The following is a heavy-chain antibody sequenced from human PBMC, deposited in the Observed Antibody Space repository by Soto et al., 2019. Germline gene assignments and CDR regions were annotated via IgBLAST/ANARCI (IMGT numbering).Heavy chain of an antibody. Sequence: PSETLSLTCAVYGGSFSGYYWSWIRQPPGKGLEWIGESSHSGSTKYNPSLKSRVTISVDTSKNQFSLKLSSVTAADTAVYYCARAYAYVWGTYRLDYWGQGTLVTVSS. CDR3: ARAYAYVWGTYRLDY. J-gene: IGHJ4*02. CDR1: GGSFSGYY. CDR2: SSHSGST. V-gene: IGHV4-34*01. D-gene: IGHD3-16*02.